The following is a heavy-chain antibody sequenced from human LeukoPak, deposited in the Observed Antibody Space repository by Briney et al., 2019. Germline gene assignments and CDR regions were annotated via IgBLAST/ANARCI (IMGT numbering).Heavy chain of an antibody. D-gene: IGHD1-26*01. Sequence: PGGSLRLSCAASGFTSSSYAMSWVRQAPGKGLEWVSTISGSGGSTYYADSVKGRFTISRDNSKNTLYLQMNSLRAEDTAVYYCAKVVGATTRGYFDYWGQGTLVTVSS. J-gene: IGHJ4*02. CDR2: ISGSGGST. V-gene: IGHV3-23*01. CDR1: GFTSSSYA. CDR3: AKVVGATTRGYFDY.